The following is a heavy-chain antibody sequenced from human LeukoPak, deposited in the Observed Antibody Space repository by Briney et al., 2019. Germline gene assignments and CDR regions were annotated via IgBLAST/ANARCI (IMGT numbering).Heavy chain of an antibody. CDR1: GFTFSSYW. D-gene: IGHD1-1*01. V-gene: IGHV3-7*01. Sequence: GGSLRLSCAASGFTFSSYWMSWVRQAPGKGLEWVANIKQDGSEKYYVDSVKGRFTISRDNAKNSLYLQMNSLRAEDTAVYYCARSPRYNWNDVSSFDIWGQGTMATVSS. J-gene: IGHJ3*02. CDR3: ARSPRYNWNDVSSFDI. CDR2: IKQDGSEK.